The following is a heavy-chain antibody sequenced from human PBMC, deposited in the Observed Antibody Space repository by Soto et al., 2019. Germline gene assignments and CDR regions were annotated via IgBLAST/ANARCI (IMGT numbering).Heavy chain of an antibody. CDR2: INVAKGKT. CDR1: GYSFSGYG. D-gene: IGHD5-12*01. V-gene: IGHV1-3*01. J-gene: IGHJ6*02. CDR3: TRDRAREGYFGMDV. Sequence: QVHLVQSGAEVKKPGASVKVSCKASGYSFSGYGVHWVRRAPRQRFEWMGWINVAKGKTEYSQKFQGRVTVTRDTSASTVYMDLSGLRSEDTAVYYCTRDRAREGYFGMDVWGQGTTVTVSS.